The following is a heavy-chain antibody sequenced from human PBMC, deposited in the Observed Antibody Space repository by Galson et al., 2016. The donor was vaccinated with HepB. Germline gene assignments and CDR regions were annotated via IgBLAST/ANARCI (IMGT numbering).Heavy chain of an antibody. D-gene: IGHD4-17*01. V-gene: IGHV3-66*02. CDR3: VRGVYGDHGWFDY. CDR1: GFTFRSYP. J-gene: IGHJ4*02. Sequence: SLRLSCAASGFTFRSYPMHWVRQAPGKGLEYVSVIYSGGTTYYADSVKGRFPITRDNSQNSLFPQMNTLRAEDTAVYFCVRGVYGDHGWFDYWGQGTLVTVSS. CDR2: IYSGGTT.